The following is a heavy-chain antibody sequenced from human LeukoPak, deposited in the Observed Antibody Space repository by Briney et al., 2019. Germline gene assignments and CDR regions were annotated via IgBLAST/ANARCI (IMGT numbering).Heavy chain of an antibody. V-gene: IGHV3-30*04. CDR3: ARSGYSSGWYFEWFDP. CDR1: GFTFSSYA. J-gene: IGHJ5*02. D-gene: IGHD6-19*01. CDR2: ISYDGSNK. Sequence: GRSLRLSCAASGFTFSSYAMHWVRQAPGKGLEWVAVISYDGSNKYYADSVKGRFTISRGNSKNTLYLQMNSLRAEDTAVYYCARSGYSSGWYFEWFDPWGQGTLVTVSS.